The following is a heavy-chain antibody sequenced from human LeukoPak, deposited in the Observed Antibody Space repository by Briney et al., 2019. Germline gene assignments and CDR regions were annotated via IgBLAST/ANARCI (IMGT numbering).Heavy chain of an antibody. Sequence: SETLSLTCTVSGGSISSYYWSWIRQPPGKGLEWVGYIYYSGSTNYNPSLKSRVTISVDTSKNQFSLKLSSVTAADTAVYYCARGVYYDYVWGSYRHFDYWGQGTLVTVSS. D-gene: IGHD3-16*02. V-gene: IGHV4-59*01. CDR2: IYYSGST. CDR1: GGSISSYY. CDR3: ARGVYYDYVWGSYRHFDY. J-gene: IGHJ4*02.